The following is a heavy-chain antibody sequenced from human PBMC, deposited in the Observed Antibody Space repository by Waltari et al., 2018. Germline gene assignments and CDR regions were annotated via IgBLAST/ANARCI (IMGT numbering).Heavy chain of an antibody. CDR1: GYTFTGYY. CDR3: AREGGGYYDSSGYPLDY. J-gene: IGHJ4*02. Sequence: QVQLVQSGAEVKKPGASVKVSCKASGYTFTGYYMHWVRQAPGQGLEWMGWINPNSGGTNYAQKFQGRVTMTRDTSISTAYMELSRLRSDDTAVYYCAREGGGYYDSSGYPLDYWGQGTLVTVSS. V-gene: IGHV1-2*02. D-gene: IGHD3-22*01. CDR2: INPNSGGT.